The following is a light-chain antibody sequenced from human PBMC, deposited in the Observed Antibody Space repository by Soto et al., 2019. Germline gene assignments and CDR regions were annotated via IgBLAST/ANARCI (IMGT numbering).Light chain of an antibody. J-gene: IGLJ1*01. CDR1: SSDVGSYNY. CDR3: SSYTTSSTYV. V-gene: IGLV2-14*01. Sequence: QSALTQPASVSGSPGQSITISCTGTSSDVGSYNYVSWYQQHPGKAPKVMIHDVSNRPSGVSYRFSGSKSGNTASLTISGLQAEDEADYYCSSYTTSSTYVFGTGTKLTVL. CDR2: DVS.